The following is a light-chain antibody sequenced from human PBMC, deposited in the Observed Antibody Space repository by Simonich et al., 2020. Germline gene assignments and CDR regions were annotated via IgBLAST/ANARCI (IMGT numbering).Light chain of an antibody. CDR1: QSVLYSSNNKNY. CDR2: WAS. CDR3: QQYYSTPYT. Sequence: DIVMTQSPDSLAVSLGERATINCKSSQSVLYSSNNKNYLAWAQQKPGQTPKLLIYWASTREYGVPDRFSGSGSGTDFTLTISSLQAEDVAVYYCQQYYSTPYTFGQGTKLEIK. V-gene: IGKV4-1*01. J-gene: IGKJ2*01.